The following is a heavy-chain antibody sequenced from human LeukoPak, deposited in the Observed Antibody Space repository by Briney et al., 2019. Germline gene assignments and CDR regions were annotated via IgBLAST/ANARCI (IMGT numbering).Heavy chain of an antibody. J-gene: IGHJ5*02. Sequence: GGSLRLSCAASGFTFSSYWMHWVRQAPGKGLVWVSRINSDGSSTSYADSVKGRFTISKDNAKNTLYLQMNSLRAEDTAVYYCARAQTYYDFWSGYFDPWGQGTLVTVSS. CDR3: ARAQTYYDFWSGYFDP. V-gene: IGHV3-74*01. CDR2: INSDGSST. D-gene: IGHD3-3*01. CDR1: GFTFSSYW.